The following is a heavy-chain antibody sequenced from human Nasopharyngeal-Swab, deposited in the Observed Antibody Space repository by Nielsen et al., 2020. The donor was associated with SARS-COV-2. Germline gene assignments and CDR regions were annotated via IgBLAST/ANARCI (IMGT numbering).Heavy chain of an antibody. D-gene: IGHD3-10*01. Sequence: GGSLRLSCAASGFTFSSYGMHWVRQAPGKGLEWGAVIWYDGSNKYYADSVKGRFTISRDNSKNTLYLQMNSLRAEDTAVYYCARDLRITMVQGVIRPETLGYWGQGTLVTVSS. CDR1: GFTFSSYG. CDR3: ARDLRITMVQGVIRPETLGY. J-gene: IGHJ4*02. CDR2: IWYDGSNK. V-gene: IGHV3-33*01.